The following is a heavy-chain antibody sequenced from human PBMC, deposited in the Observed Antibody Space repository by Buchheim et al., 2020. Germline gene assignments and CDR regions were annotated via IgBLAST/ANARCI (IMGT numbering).Heavy chain of an antibody. CDR1: GFTFSSYG. J-gene: IGHJ4*02. Sequence: QVQLVESGGGVVQPGRSLRLSCAASGFTFSSYGMHWVRQAPGKGLEWVAVISYDGSNKYYADSVKGRFTISRDNSKNKLYLQMNSLRAEDTAVYYCAKSIFGYSGYDLGFDYWGQGTL. V-gene: IGHV3-30*18. D-gene: IGHD5-12*01. CDR3: AKSIFGYSGYDLGFDY. CDR2: ISYDGSNK.